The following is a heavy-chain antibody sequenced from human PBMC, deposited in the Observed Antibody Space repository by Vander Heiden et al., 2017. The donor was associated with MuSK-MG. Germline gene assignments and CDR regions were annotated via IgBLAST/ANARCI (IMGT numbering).Heavy chain of an antibody. CDR2: INHSGST. CDR1: GGSFWGYY. V-gene: IGHV4-34*01. D-gene: IGHD2-15*01. CDR3: AGGDWGVTPTQLPYYYYYMDV. J-gene: IGHJ6*03. Sequence: QVQLQQWGSGLLKPSDTLSLTCAVYGGSFWGYYWSCIRRPPGKGLEWMGEINHSGSTNYNPSLKSRVTISVDTSKNKFALKLSSVTAADTAVYYCAGGDWGVTPTQLPYYYYYMDVWGKGTTVTVSS.